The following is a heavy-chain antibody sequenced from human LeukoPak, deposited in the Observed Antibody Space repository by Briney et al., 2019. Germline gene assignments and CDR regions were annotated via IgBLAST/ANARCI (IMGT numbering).Heavy chain of an antibody. J-gene: IGHJ4*02. CDR2: IYISGST. CDR1: GASINSHY. D-gene: IGHD2-15*01. Sequence: KPSETLSLTCTVSGASINSHYWRWVRQPAGKGLEWIGRIYISGSTNYNSTLQSRVTMSVDTSKYQFSLKLTSVTAADTAVYYCARALNPLPGTYYFDYWGQGTLVTVSS. CDR3: ARALNPLPGTYYFDY. V-gene: IGHV4-4*07.